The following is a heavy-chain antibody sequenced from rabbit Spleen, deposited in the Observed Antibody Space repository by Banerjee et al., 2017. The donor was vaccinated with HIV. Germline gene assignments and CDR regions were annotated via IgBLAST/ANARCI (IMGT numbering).Heavy chain of an antibody. CDR2: IVPIFGVT. CDR1: GLGFSDNYW. J-gene: IGHJ4*01. Sequence: QSLEESGGALVKPGASLTLTCKASGLGFSDNYWICWVRQAPGKGLEWIGYIVPIFGVTYYVNWVNGRFTISRDNAHNTVDLQMNSLTAADTATYFCARDYNSGWDLWGPGPWSPS. D-gene: IGHD4-1*01. CDR3: ARDYNSGWDL. V-gene: IGHV1S43*01.